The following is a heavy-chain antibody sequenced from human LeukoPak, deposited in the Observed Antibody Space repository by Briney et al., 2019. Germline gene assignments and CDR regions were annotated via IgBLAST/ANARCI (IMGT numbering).Heavy chain of an antibody. V-gene: IGHV3-30*02. D-gene: IGHD3-3*01. CDR3: ARAGYDFWSGYYSYYFDY. CDR1: GFTFSSYG. CDR2: IRYDGSNK. J-gene: IGHJ4*02. Sequence: TGGSLRLSCAASGFTFSSYGMHWVRQAPGKGLEWVAFIRYDGSNKYYADSVKGRFTISRDNSKNTLYLQMNSLRAEDTAVYYCARAGYDFWSGYYSYYFDYWGQGTLVTVSS.